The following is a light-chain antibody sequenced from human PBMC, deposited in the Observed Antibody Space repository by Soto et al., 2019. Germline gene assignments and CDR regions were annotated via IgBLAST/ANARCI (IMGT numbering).Light chain of an antibody. CDR2: DAS. J-gene: IGKJ4*01. V-gene: IGKV3-11*01. CDR3: QQRPNWPLT. CDR1: QSISSH. Sequence: EIVLTQSPATLSLSPGERATLSCRASQSISSHLAWYQQKPGQAPRLLMYDASTRATGIPARFSGSGSGTDFTLTISSLEPEDFAVYYCQQRPNWPLTFGGGTKVEIK.